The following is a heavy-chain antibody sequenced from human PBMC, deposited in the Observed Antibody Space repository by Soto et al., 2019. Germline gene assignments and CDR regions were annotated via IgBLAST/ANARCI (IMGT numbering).Heavy chain of an antibody. Sequence: LSLTCTVSGGSISSSSYYWGWIRQPPGKGLEWIGSIYYSGSTYYNPSLKSRVTISVDTSKNQFSLKLSSVTAADTAVYYCARRRRSGWYGHFDYWGQGTLVTVSS. CDR2: IYYSGST. D-gene: IGHD6-19*01. CDR1: GGSISSSSYY. V-gene: IGHV4-39*01. J-gene: IGHJ4*02. CDR3: ARRRRSGWYGHFDY.